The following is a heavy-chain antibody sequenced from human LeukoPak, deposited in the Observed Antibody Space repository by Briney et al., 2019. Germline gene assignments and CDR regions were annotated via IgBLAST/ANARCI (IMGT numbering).Heavy chain of an antibody. Sequence: PGGSLRLSCAASGFTFSDYYMSWIRQAPGKGLEWVSYISSSGSTIYYADSVKGRFTISRDNAKNPLYLQMNSLRAEDTAVYYCARDRFDFWSGKYYYYGMDVWGQGTTVTVSS. CDR3: ARDRFDFWSGKYYYYGMDV. CDR2: ISSSGSTI. CDR1: GFTFSDYY. J-gene: IGHJ6*02. D-gene: IGHD3-3*01. V-gene: IGHV3-11*01.